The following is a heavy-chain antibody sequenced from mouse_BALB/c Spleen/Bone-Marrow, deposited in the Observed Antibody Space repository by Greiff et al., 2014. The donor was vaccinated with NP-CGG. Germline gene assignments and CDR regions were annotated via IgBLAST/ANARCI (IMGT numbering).Heavy chain of an antibody. J-gene: IGHJ4*01. CDR1: GFTFSRYG. Sequence: EVQLVESGGDLVKPGGSLKLSCAASGFTFSRYGMSWVRQTPDKRLEGVANISSGGSYTYYPDSVKGRFTISRDNAKNTLYLHMSSLKSEDTAMYYCARQYGNLGVMDYWGQGTSVTVSS. CDR2: ISSGGSYT. CDR3: ARQYGNLGVMDY. D-gene: IGHD2-1*01. V-gene: IGHV5-6*01.